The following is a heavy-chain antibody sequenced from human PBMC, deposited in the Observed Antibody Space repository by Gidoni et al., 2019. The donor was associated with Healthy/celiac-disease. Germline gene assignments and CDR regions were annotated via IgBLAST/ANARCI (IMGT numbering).Heavy chain of an antibody. CDR3: ATDRRGYSYGGDYLSDGVELYFDY. CDR1: GYTLTELS. Sequence: QVQLVQSGAEVKKPGASVKVSCKVSGYTLTELSMHWVRQAPGKGLEWMGGFDPEDGETIYAQKFQGRVTMTEDTSTDTAYMELSSLRSEDTAVYYCATDRRGYSYGGDYLSDGVELYFDYWGQGTLVTVSS. D-gene: IGHD5-18*01. V-gene: IGHV1-24*01. CDR2: FDPEDGET. J-gene: IGHJ4*02.